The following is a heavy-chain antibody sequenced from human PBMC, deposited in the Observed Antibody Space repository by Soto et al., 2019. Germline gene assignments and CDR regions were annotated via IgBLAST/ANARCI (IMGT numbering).Heavy chain of an antibody. CDR3: ARCGADGYGGNWFDP. CDR2: IYYSGST. J-gene: IGHJ5*02. V-gene: IGHV4-31*03. CDR1: GGSISSGGYY. Sequence: PSETLSLTCTVSGGSISSGGYYWSWIRQHPGKGLEWIGYIYYSGSTYYNPSLKSRVTISVDTSKNQFSLKRSSVTAADTALYYCARCGADGYGGNWFDPWGQGTLVTVSS. D-gene: IGHD4-17*01.